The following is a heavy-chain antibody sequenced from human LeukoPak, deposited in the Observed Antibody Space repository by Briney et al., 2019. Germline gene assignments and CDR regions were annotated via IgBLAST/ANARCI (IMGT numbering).Heavy chain of an antibody. V-gene: IGHV3-23*01. CDR2: ISGSGGST. J-gene: IGHJ4*02. CDR1: GFTFSIYV. Sequence: GGSLRLSCAASGFTFSIYVMSWVRQAPGKGLEWVSVISGSGGSTYSTDSVKGRFTISRDNSNNTLYLQMNSLRAEDTAVYYCAKGDTGMVRRYYFGYWGQGTLVTVSS. CDR3: AKGDTGMVRRYYFGY. D-gene: IGHD5-18*01.